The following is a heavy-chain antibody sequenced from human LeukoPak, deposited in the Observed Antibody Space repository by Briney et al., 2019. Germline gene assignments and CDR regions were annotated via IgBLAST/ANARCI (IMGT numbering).Heavy chain of an antibody. Sequence: GGSLRLSCSASGFTFTNYGMSWVRQAPGKGLEWVSGLSGSGDGQFYADSVEGRFTISRDISKHIWYLRMNSLRAEDTAVYYCAKGCQCPSGLSSWFDPRGQGTLVAVSS. CDR2: LSGSGDGQ. CDR1: GFTFTNYG. D-gene: IGHD1-14*01. CDR3: AKGCQCPSGLSSWFDP. V-gene: IGHV3-23*01. J-gene: IGHJ5*02.